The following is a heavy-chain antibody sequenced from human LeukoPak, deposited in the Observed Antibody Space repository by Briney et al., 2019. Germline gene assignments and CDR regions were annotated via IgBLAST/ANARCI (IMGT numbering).Heavy chain of an antibody. V-gene: IGHV1-18*01. D-gene: IGHD1-26*01. J-gene: IGHJ4*02. Sequence: ASVKVSCKASGYTFTDFGLTWVRQAPGQGLEWMGWISAYNAQTIYAQKLQGRVTMTTDTSTSTAYMELRSLRSDDTAAYYCARDGTGGATAGFDSWGQGTLVTVSS. CDR2: ISAYNAQT. CDR1: GYTFTDFG. CDR3: ARDGTGGATAGFDS.